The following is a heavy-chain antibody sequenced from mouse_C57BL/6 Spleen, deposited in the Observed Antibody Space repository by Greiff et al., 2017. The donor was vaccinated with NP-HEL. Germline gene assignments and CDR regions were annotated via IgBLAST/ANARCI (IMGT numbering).Heavy chain of an antibody. CDR2: INPYNGGT. J-gene: IGHJ2*01. CDR1: GYTFTDYY. CDR3: ARLANSYFDY. Sequence: EVQLQQSGPVLVKPGASVKMSCKASGYTFTDYYMNWVKQSHGKSLEWIGVINPYNGGTSYNQKFKGKATLTVDKSSSTAYMELNSLTSEDSAVYYCARLANSYFDYWGQGTTLTVSS. V-gene: IGHV1-19*01. D-gene: IGHD4-1*01.